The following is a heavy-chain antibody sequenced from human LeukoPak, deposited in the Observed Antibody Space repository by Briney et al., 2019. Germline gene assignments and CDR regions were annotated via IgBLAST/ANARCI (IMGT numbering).Heavy chain of an antibody. CDR3: AKGFTSGPRYFDY. CDR2: ISARGGGT. V-gene: IGHV3-23*01. Sequence: SGGSLSLFCAASGFTFSNYGMSCVRQASGKWLESVSAISARGGGTFYADSVKGRFTVSRDNSKNTLYLQMNSLRAEDTAVYYCAKGFTSGPRYFDYWGQGTLVTVSS. J-gene: IGHJ4*02. D-gene: IGHD6-19*01. CDR1: GFTFSNYG.